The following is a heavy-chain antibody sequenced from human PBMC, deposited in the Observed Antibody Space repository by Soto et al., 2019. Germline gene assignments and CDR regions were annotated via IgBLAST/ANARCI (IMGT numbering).Heavy chain of an antibody. CDR2: ISSNGEKT. D-gene: IGHD6-25*01. CDR1: GFTFSRYA. Sequence: PGGSLRLSCSVSGFTFSRYAVHWVRQAPGKGLEYVSGISSNGEKTYYADPVKGRFTISRDNSKNTLYLQMGSLRGEDTALYHCVKSATIAAAATDYFDYWGQGTLVTVSS. CDR3: VKSATIAAAATDYFDY. J-gene: IGHJ4*02. V-gene: IGHV3-64D*06.